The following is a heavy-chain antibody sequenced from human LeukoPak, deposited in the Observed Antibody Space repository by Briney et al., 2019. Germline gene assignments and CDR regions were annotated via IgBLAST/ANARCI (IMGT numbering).Heavy chain of an antibody. D-gene: IGHD5-24*01. Sequence: GGSLRLSCAASGFTFSSYGMPWVRQAPGKGLEWVAVISYDGSNKYYADSVKGRFTISRDNSKTTLYLQMNSLRAEDTAVYYCAKDLGWLQQNYYGMDVWGQGTTVTVSS. J-gene: IGHJ6*02. CDR1: GFTFSSYG. CDR3: AKDLGWLQQNYYGMDV. V-gene: IGHV3-30*18. CDR2: ISYDGSNK.